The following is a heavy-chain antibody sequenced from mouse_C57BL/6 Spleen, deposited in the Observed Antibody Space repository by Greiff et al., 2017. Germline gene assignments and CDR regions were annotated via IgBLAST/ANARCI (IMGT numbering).Heavy chain of an antibody. CDR3: ARWITTVVGDYFDY. CDR2: IDPSDSYT. J-gene: IGHJ2*01. V-gene: IGHV1-69*01. CDR1: GYTFTSYW. Sequence: QVQLQQPGAELVMPGASVKLSCKASGYTFTSYWMHWVKQRPGQGLAWIGEIDPSDSYTNYNQKFKGKSTLTVDKSSSTAYMQLSSLTSEDSAVYYCARWITTVVGDYFDYWGQGTTLTVSS. D-gene: IGHD1-1*01.